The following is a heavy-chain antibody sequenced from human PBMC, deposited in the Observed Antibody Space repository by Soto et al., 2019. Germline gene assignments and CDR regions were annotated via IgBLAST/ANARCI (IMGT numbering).Heavy chain of an antibody. Sequence: EVQLLESGGGLVQPGGSLRLSCAASGFTFSSYAMSWVRQAPGKGLEWVSAISGSGGSTYYTDSVKGRFTISRDNSNNTLYLQMNSLRAEDTAVYYGAKAGGSSSSWFDPWGQGTLVTVSS. CDR3: AKAGGSSSSWFDP. J-gene: IGHJ5*02. D-gene: IGHD6-6*01. CDR2: ISGSGGST. CDR1: GFTFSSYA. V-gene: IGHV3-23*01.